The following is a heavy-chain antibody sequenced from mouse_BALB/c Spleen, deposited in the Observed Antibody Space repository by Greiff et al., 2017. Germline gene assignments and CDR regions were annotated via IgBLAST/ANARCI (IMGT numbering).Heavy chain of an antibody. D-gene: IGHD1-1*01. Sequence: EVKLMESGGGLVQPGGSLKLSCAASGFDFSRYWMSWVRQAPGKGLEWIGEINPDSSTINYTPSLKDKFIISRDNAKNTLYLQMSKVRSEDTALYYCARRNYYGSSYEAYWGQGTLVTVSA. CDR3: ARRNYYGSSYEAY. CDR2: INPDSSTI. V-gene: IGHV4-1*02. J-gene: IGHJ3*01. CDR1: GFDFSRYW.